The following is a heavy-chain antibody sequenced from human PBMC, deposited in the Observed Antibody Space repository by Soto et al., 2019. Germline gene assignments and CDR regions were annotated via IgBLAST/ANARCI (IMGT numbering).Heavy chain of an antibody. CDR3: ARGGAYYFDS. CDR1: GASITNFY. J-gene: IGHJ4*02. CDR2: IYTRGST. V-gene: IGHV4-4*07. D-gene: IGHD3-16*01. Sequence: SETLSLTCPVSGASITNFYWSWIRQSARKGLEWIGRIYTRGSTDYNPSLKSRVTMSIDTSKNQVSLTLTSVTAADTAVYYCARGGAYYFDSWGQGILVTVPQ.